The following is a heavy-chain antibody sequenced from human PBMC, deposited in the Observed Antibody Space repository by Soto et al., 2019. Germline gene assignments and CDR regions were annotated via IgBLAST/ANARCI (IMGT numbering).Heavy chain of an antibody. CDR3: ARDGGSYYENAFDI. Sequence: GGSLRLSCAASGFTFSSYAMHWVRQAPGKGLEYVSAISSNGGSTYYANSVKGRFTISRDNSKNTLYLQMGSLRAEDMAVYCCARDGGSYYENAFDIWGQGTMVTVSS. CDR1: GFTFSSYA. CDR2: ISSNGGST. J-gene: IGHJ3*02. V-gene: IGHV3-64*01. D-gene: IGHD1-26*01.